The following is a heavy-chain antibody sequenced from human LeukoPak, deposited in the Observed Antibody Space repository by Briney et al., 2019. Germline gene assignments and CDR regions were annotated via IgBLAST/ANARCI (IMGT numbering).Heavy chain of an antibody. CDR3: AKEIDTLGTNAFDI. CDR2: ISGDGGST. CDR1: GFTFDDYA. D-gene: IGHD2-15*01. V-gene: IGHV3-43*02. Sequence: PGVSLRLSCAASGFTFDDYAMHWVRQAPGKGLEWVSLISGDGGSTYYADSVRGRFTISRDNSKNSLYLQVDSLRTEDTAFYYCAKEIDTLGTNAFDIWGQGTMVTVSS. J-gene: IGHJ3*02.